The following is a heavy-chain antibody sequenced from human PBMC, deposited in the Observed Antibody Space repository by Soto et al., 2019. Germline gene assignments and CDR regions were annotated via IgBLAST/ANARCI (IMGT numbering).Heavy chain of an antibody. CDR3: ARESSRVRRLGYFDY. V-gene: IGHV1-69*13. CDR2: IIPIFGTA. D-gene: IGHD6-6*01. CDR1: GGTFSSYA. Sequence: WASVKVSCKASGGTFSSYAISWVRQAHGQGLEWMGGIIPIFGTANYAQKFQGRVTITADESTSTAYMELSSLRSEDTAVYYCARESSRVRRLGYFDYWGQGTLVTVSS. J-gene: IGHJ4*02.